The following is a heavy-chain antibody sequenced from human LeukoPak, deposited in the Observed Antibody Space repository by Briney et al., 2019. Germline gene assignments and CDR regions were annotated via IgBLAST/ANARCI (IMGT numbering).Heavy chain of an antibody. D-gene: IGHD6-19*01. V-gene: IGHV4-59*12. CDR3: ARGVAVAGLNWFDP. Sequence: ASETLSLTCTVSGGSISPYYWSWIRPPPGKGLEWLGYIYYSGNTDYNPSLKSRVAISVDTSKNQFSLKLSSVTAADTAVYYCARGVAVAGLNWFDPWGQGTLVTVSS. J-gene: IGHJ5*02. CDR1: GGSISPYY. CDR2: IYYSGNT.